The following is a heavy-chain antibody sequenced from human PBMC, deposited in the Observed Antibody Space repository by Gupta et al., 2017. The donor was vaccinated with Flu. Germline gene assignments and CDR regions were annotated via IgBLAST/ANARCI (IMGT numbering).Heavy chain of an antibody. V-gene: IGHV3-33*01. D-gene: IGHD3-10*01. CDR1: GFTFSSYG. CDR2: IWYDGSNK. CDR3: ARGSLPSRSYYYGSGTPVDWFDP. J-gene: IGHJ5*02. Sequence: QVQLVESGGGVVQPVRSLRLSCAASGFTFSSYGLHWVRQAPGKGLEWVAVIWYDGSNKYYADSVKGRFTISRDNSKNTLYLQMNSLRAEDTAVYYCARGSLPSRSYYYGSGTPVDWFDPWGQGTLVTVSS.